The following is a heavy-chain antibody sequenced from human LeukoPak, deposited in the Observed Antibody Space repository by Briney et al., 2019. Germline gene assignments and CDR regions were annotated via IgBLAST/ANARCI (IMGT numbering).Heavy chain of an antibody. D-gene: IGHD6-13*01. CDR2: ISGSGGST. V-gene: IGHV3-23*01. CDR1: GFTFSSYA. CDR3: ARGAGSSPLGY. Sequence: PGGSLRLSCAASGFTFSSYAMSWVRQAPGKGLEWVSIISGSGGSTYYADSVKGRFTISRDNSKNTLYLQMNSLRAEDTVVYYCARGAGSSPLGYWGQGTLVTVSS. J-gene: IGHJ4*02.